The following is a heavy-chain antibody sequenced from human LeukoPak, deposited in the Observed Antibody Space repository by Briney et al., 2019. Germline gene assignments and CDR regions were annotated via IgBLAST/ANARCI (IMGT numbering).Heavy chain of an antibody. CDR2: TGGSDDNT. V-gene: IGHV3-23*01. Sequence: GGSLRLSCAASGFTFSNAWMSWVRQAPGKRLERVAVTGGSDDNTHYADSVKGRFTISRDNSEKRLFLQMNSLRPDDSALYYCTKDLMTGFSSGWYFAYWGQGTLVTVSS. CDR3: TKDLMTGFSSGWYFAY. J-gene: IGHJ4*02. D-gene: IGHD6-19*01. CDR1: GFTFSNAW.